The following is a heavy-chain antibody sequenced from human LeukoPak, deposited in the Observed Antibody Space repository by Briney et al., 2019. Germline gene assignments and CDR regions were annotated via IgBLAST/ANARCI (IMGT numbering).Heavy chain of an antibody. D-gene: IGHD4-17*01. CDR2: ISGSGGST. V-gene: IGHV3-23*01. CDR1: GFTFSSYA. CDR3: AKALMTTAGRDFDY. Sequence: HTGGSLRLSCAASGFTFSSYAMSWVRQAPGKGLESVSAISGSGGSTYYADSVKGRFTISRDNSKNTLYLQMNSLRAEDTAVYYCAKALMTTAGRDFDYWGQGTLVTVSS. J-gene: IGHJ4*02.